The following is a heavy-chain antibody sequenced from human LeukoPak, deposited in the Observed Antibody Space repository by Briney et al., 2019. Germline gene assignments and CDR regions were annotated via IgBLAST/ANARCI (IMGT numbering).Heavy chain of an antibody. CDR3: ARGTGTFDY. V-gene: IGHV3-69-1*01. CDR2: IGTGSHI. CDR1: GFTFTGYA. J-gene: IGHJ4*02. D-gene: IGHD4-17*01. Sequence: GGSLRLSCAASGFTFTGYALNWVRQAPGKGLEWVSSIGTGSHIYYADSVKGRFTISRDNAENSVYLQMNSLRAEDTAVYYCARGTGTFDYWGQGTLVTVSS.